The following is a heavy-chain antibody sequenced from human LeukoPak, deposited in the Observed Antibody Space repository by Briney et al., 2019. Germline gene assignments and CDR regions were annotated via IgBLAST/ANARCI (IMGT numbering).Heavy chain of an antibody. CDR3: ARDFSSSSSVYYYYMDV. CDR1: GYSISSGYY. V-gene: IGHV4-38-2*02. Sequence: SETLSLTCTVSGYSISSGYYWGWIRQPPGKGLEWIGSIYHSGSTYYNPSLKSRVTISVDTSKNHFSLKLSSVTAADTAVYYCARDFSSSSSVYYYYMDVWGKGTTVTVSS. D-gene: IGHD6-6*01. CDR2: IYHSGST. J-gene: IGHJ6*03.